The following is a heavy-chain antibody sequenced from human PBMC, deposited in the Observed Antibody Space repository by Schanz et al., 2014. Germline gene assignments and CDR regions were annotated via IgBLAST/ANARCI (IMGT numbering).Heavy chain of an antibody. CDR1: GGTFNSYT. CDR3: AKEKEEVAADGSFFDY. CDR2: IIPILGIA. J-gene: IGHJ4*02. D-gene: IGHD6-13*01. V-gene: IGHV1-69*08. Sequence: QVQLVQSGAEVKKPGSSVKVSCKASGGTFNSYTINWVRQAPGQGLEWMGRIIPILGIANYAQKFQGRVTITADKSTSTAYMDLSSLRPEDTAVYYCAKEKEEVAADGSFFDYWGQGTLVTVSS.